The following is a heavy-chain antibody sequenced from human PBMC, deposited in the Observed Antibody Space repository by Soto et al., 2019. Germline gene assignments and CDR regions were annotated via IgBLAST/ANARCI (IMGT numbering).Heavy chain of an antibody. D-gene: IGHD5-12*01. CDR1: GYTFTGYY. CDR2: INPNSGGT. CDR3: ARDTGGYDYGGEFTHGAFDI. Sequence: ASVKVSCKASGYTFTGYYMHWVRQAPGQGLEWMGWINPNSGGTNYAQKFQGWGTMTRDASISTAYMELSRMRSDDTAVYYCARDTGGYDYGGEFTHGAFDIWGQGTMVTVSS. J-gene: IGHJ3*02. V-gene: IGHV1-2*04.